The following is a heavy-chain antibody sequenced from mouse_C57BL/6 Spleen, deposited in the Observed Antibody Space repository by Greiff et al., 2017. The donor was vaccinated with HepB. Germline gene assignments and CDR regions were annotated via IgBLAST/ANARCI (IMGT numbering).Heavy chain of an antibody. CDR2: ISNGGGST. CDR1: GFTFSDYY. J-gene: IGHJ1*03. Sequence: EVMLVESGGGLVQPGGSLKLSCAASGFTFSDYYMYWVRQTPEKRLEWVAYISNGGGSTYYPDTVKGRFTISRDNAKNTLYLQMSHLKSEDTAMYYCARIYYGNLPWYFDVWGTGTTVTVSS. CDR3: ARIYYGNLPWYFDV. V-gene: IGHV5-12*01. D-gene: IGHD2-1*01.